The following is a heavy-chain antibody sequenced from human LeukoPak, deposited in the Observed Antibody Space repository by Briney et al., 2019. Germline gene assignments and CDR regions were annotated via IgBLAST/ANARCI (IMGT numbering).Heavy chain of an antibody. CDR1: GFTFSSYA. Sequence: GGSLRLSCAASGFTFSSYAMSWVRQAPGKGLEWVSAISGSGGSTYYADSVKGRFTISRDNSKNTLYLQMNSLRAEDTAVYYCAKDSCGGDCYSYYFDYWGQGTLVTVSS. CDR3: AKDSCGGDCYSYYFDY. CDR2: ISGSGGST. J-gene: IGHJ4*02. D-gene: IGHD2-21*02. V-gene: IGHV3-23*01.